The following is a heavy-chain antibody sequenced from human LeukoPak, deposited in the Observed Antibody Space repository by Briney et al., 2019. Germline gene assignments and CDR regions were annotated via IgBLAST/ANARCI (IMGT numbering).Heavy chain of an antibody. CDR2: ISPDGSEK. J-gene: IGHJ4*02. Sequence: HSGGSLRLSCAASGFTFTTYWMSWVRQAPEKGLEWVAKISPDGSEKYYVDSVKGRFTISRDNAKNSLDLQMSSLRADDTAVYYCARGGSSRFDQWGQGTLVTVSS. CDR3: ARGGSSRFDQ. D-gene: IGHD6-13*01. CDR1: GFTFTTYW. V-gene: IGHV3-7*04.